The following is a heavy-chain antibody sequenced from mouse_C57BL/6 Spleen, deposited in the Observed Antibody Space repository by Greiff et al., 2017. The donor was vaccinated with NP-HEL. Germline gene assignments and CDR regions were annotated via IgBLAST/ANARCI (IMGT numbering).Heavy chain of an antibody. CDR3: ARGYDYDGGWFAY. D-gene: IGHD2-4*01. CDR1: GYTFTSYG. CDR2: IYPRSGNP. V-gene: IGHV1-81*01. J-gene: IGHJ3*01. Sequence: QVQLKQSGAELARPGASVKLSCKASGYTFTSYGISWVKQRTGQGLEWIGEIYPRSGNPYYNEKFKGKATLTADKPSSTAYMELRSLTSEDSAVYFCARGYDYDGGWFAYWGQGTLVTVSA.